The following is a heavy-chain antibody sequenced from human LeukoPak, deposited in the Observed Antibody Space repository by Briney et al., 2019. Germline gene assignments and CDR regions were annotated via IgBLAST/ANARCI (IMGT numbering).Heavy chain of an antibody. J-gene: IGHJ4*02. CDR2: IRSKAYGGTT. CDR1: GFTFGDYA. Sequence: GGSLRLSCTASGFTFGDYAMSWFRQAPGKGLEWVGFIRSKAYGGTTEYAASVKGRFTISRDDSKSIAYLQMNSLRAEDTAVYYCARVPYGSELLDYWGQGTLVTVSS. V-gene: IGHV3-49*03. CDR3: ARVPYGSELLDY. D-gene: IGHD3-10*01.